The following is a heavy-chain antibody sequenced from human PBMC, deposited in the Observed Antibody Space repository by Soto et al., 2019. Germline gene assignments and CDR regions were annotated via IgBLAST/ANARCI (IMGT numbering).Heavy chain of an antibody. CDR2: IYYRGSA. J-gene: IGHJ6*02. Sequence: SETLSLTCTVSGGSINPYYWSWIRQPPGKGLEWLGYIYYRGSADYNPSLKSRVTISVDTSKNQFSLNLSSVTAADTAVYYCARDLRFQGHDYADYLGYGMDVWGQGTTVTVSS. D-gene: IGHD4-17*01. CDR1: GGSINPYY. V-gene: IGHV4-59*01. CDR3: ARDLRFQGHDYADYLGYGMDV.